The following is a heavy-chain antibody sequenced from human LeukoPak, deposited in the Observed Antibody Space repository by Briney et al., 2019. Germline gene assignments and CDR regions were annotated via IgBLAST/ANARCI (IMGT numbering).Heavy chain of an antibody. CDR2: ISYDGSNK. J-gene: IGHJ3*02. CDR3: ARDPTLGDAFDI. V-gene: IGHV3-30-3*01. D-gene: IGHD3-10*01. CDR1: GFTFSSYA. Sequence: PGGSLRLSCAASGFTFSSYAMHWVRQAPGKGLEWVAVISYDGSNKYYADSVKGRFTISRDNSKNTLYLQMNSLRAEDTAVYYCARDPTLGDAFDIWGQGTMVTVSS.